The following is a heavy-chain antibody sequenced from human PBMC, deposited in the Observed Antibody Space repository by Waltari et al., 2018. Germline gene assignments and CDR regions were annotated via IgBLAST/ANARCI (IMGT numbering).Heavy chain of an antibody. V-gene: IGHV3-23*01. CDR2: ISGSGGST. CDR3: AKELFSYGGNPPERVHGMDV. Sequence: EVQLLESGGGLVQPGGSLRLSCAASGFTFSSYAMSWVRQATGKGLEWGSAISGSGGSTYYADSVKGRFTIARDNSKNTLYLQMNSLRAEDTAVYYCAKELFSYGGNPPERVHGMDVWGQGTTVTVSS. CDR1: GFTFSSYA. D-gene: IGHD4-17*01. J-gene: IGHJ6*02.